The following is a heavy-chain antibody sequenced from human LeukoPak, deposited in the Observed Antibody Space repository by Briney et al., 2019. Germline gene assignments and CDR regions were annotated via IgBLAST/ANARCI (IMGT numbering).Heavy chain of an antibody. D-gene: IGHD6-19*01. Sequence: PGGSLRLSCAASDFTFGSYAMSWVRQAPGKGLEYVSAINDNGGSTYYGDSVKGRFTISRDNSKNTLYLQMSSLRGDDTAIYYCVSRTSSGWYDFWGQGTLVIVSS. CDR3: VSRTSSGWYDF. V-gene: IGHV3-64D*09. CDR1: DFTFGSYA. CDR2: INDNGGST. J-gene: IGHJ5*01.